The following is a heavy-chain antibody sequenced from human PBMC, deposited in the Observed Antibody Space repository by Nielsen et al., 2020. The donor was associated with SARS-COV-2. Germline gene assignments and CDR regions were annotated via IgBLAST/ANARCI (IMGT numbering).Heavy chain of an antibody. CDR1: GFTFSTYA. Sequence: GESLKISCAASGFTFSTYAMSWVRQAPGKGLEWVSGISGGGGNTFYADSVKGRFTISRDNSKNTLYLQMNSLRAEDTAVYYCARARSSSSLLFDYWGQGTLVTVSS. CDR3: ARARSSSSLLFDY. CDR2: ISGGGGNT. V-gene: IGHV3-23*01. D-gene: IGHD6-13*01. J-gene: IGHJ4*02.